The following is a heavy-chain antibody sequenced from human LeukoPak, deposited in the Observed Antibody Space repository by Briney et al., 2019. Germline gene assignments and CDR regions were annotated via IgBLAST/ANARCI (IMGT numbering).Heavy chain of an antibody. V-gene: IGHV4-59*01. Sequence: PSETLSLTCTVSGGSIGSYYWSWFRQPPGKGLEWIGYIYYSGSTNHNPSLKSRVTISVDTSKNQFSLKLSSVTAADTAVYYCARAPWGRSDFWSGYPYYFDYWGQGTLVTVPS. CDR1: GGSIGSYY. CDR3: ARAPWGRSDFWSGYPYYFDY. CDR2: IYYSGST. D-gene: IGHD3-3*01. J-gene: IGHJ4*02.